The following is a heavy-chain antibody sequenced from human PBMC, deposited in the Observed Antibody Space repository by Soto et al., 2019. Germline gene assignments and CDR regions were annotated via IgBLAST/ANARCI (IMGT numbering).Heavy chain of an antibody. V-gene: IGHV1-8*01. J-gene: IGHJ4*02. D-gene: IGHD6-13*01. CDR1: GYTFTSYD. CDR3: ARGPEQQLTWDY. Sequence: ASVKVSCKASGYTFTSYDINWVRQATGQGLEWMGWMNPNSGNTGYAQKFQGRVTMTRNTSISTAYMELSSLGSEDTAVYYCARGPEQQLTWDYWGQGTLVTVSS. CDR2: MNPNSGNT.